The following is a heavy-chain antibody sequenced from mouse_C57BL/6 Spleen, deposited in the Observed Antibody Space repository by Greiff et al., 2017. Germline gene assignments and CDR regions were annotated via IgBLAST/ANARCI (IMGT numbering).Heavy chain of an antibody. CDR1: GYTFTSYW. V-gene: IGHV1-59*01. CDR3: ARRSLDDGNAMDY. J-gene: IGHJ4*01. Sequence: QVQLQQPGAELVRPGPSVQLSCKASGYTFTSYWMHWVKQRPGQGLEWIGVIDPSDSYTNYNQKFKGKATLTVATSSSTAYMQLSSLTSEDSAVYDCARRSLDDGNAMDYWGQGTSVTVSS. CDR2: IDPSDSYT. D-gene: IGHD2-12*01.